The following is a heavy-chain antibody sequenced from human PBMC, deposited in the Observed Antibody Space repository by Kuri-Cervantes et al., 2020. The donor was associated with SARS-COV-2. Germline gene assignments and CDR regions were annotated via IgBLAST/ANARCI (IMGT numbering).Heavy chain of an antibody. CDR1: GFTFSSYW. CDR2: IKQDGSEK. D-gene: IGHD4-17*01. Sequence: GESLKISCAASGFTFSSYWMSWVRQAPGKGLEWVANIKQDGSEKYYVDSVKGRFTISRDNSKNTLYLQMNSQRAEDTAVYYCARGDYGDYGDYWGQGTLVTVSS. J-gene: IGHJ4*02. CDR3: ARGDYGDYGDY. V-gene: IGHV3-7*04.